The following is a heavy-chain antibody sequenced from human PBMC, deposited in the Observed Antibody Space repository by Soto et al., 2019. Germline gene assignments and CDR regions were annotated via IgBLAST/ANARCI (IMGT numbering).Heavy chain of an antibody. CDR2: IHSGGGT. V-gene: IGHV3-53*01. D-gene: IGHD3-16*02. Sequence: AGGSLRLSCAASGFTVSSSYMNWVRQAPGKGLEWVSIIHSGGGTHYADSVKGRFTISRDNSKNTLYLQMNSLRAEDTAVYYCARSSGGSYHSHAFDIWGQGTMVTVSS. J-gene: IGHJ3*02. CDR3: ARSSGGSYHSHAFDI. CDR1: GFTVSSSY.